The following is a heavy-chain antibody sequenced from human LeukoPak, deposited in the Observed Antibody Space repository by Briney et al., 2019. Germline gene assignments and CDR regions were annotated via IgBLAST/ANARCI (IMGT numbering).Heavy chain of an antibody. CDR2: ISSSSTYI. V-gene: IGHV3-21*01. CDR1: GFTFRSYT. D-gene: IGHD5-12*01. Sequence: GRSLRLSCEASGFTFRSYTINWVRQAPGKGLEWVSSISSSSTYIYYADSVKGRFTISRDNAKNSLYPQMNSLRDEDTAVYYCAREGGGGYSGYDWFDLWGQGTLVTVSS. J-gene: IGHJ5*02. CDR3: AREGGGGYSGYDWFDL.